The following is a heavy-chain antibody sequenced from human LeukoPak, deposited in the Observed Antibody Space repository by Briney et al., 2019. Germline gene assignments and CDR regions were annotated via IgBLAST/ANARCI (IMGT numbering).Heavy chain of an antibody. V-gene: IGHV1-18*01. CDR3: ARGWRRIAARGPAWYNWFDP. J-gene: IGHJ5*02. D-gene: IGHD6-6*01. CDR2: ISAYNGNT. Sequence: ASVKVSCKASGYTFTSYGISWVRQAPGQGLEGTGWISAYNGNTNYAQKLQGRVTITTDTSTSTAYMELRSLRSDDTAVYYCARGWRRIAARGPAWYNWFDPWGQGTLVTVSS. CDR1: GYTFTSYG.